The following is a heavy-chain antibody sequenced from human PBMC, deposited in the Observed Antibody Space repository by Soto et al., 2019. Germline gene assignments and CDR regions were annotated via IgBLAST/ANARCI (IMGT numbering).Heavy chain of an antibody. Sequence: ASVKVSCKASGYTFANYDINWVRQATGQGLEWMGWLNPHSGNTGYARRLQGRVSMTFNTSTSTAYMELTSLRSEDTAVYFCARGWELPAATFDYWGQGTLVTVSA. CDR3: ARGWELPAATFDY. D-gene: IGHD2-2*01. J-gene: IGHJ4*02. CDR1: GYTFANYD. V-gene: IGHV1-8*01. CDR2: LNPHSGNT.